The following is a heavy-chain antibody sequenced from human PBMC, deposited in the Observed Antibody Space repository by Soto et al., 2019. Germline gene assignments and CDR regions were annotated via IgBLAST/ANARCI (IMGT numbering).Heavy chain of an antibody. Sequence: GAPVKGSRKGSGYTLTSYDIKWGGQGPGQRGGGGGWVKPNSGNTGYAQKFQGRVTMTRNTSISTAYMELSSLRSEDTAVYYCARAGYSSSHLGVVRGVIKYYYYYGMDVWGQGTTVTVSS. V-gene: IGHV1-8*01. J-gene: IGHJ6*02. CDR2: VKPNSGNT. D-gene: IGHD3-10*01. CDR1: GYTLTSYD. CDR3: ARAGYSSSHLGVVRGVIKYYYYYGMDV.